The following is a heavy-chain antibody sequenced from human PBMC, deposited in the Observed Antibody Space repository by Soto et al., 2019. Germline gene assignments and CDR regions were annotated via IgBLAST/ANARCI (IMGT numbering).Heavy chain of an antibody. CDR2: IIPIFGTA. CDR3: AQAHDSSGYSFDY. J-gene: IGHJ4*02. Sequence: EASVKASCKASGCIFSSYAITCVRQAPGQGLEWMGGIIPIFGTANYAQKFQGRVTITADESTTTAYMELSSLRSEDTAVYYCAQAHDSSGYSFDYWGQGTLVTVSS. CDR1: GCIFSSYA. D-gene: IGHD3-22*01. V-gene: IGHV1-69*13.